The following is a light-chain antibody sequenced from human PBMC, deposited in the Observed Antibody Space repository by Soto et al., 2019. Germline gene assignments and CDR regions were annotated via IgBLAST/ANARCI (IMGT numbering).Light chain of an antibody. V-gene: IGKV3-11*01. J-gene: IGKJ5*01. CDR1: QRVTSY. CDR2: DAS. Sequence: EIVLTQSPATLSLSPGERATLSCRASQRVTSYLAWYQQKPGQAPRLLIYDASNRATGIPARFSGSGSGTDFTLTISSLEPEDFAVYYCQQRSNWPWGAFGQGTRLEIK. CDR3: QQRSNWPWGA.